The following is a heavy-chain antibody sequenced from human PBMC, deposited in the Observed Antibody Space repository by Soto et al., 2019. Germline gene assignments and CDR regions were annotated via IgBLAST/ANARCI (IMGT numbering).Heavy chain of an antibody. J-gene: IGHJ3*02. V-gene: IGHV4-31*03. CDR1: GGSISSGGYY. CDR3: ARDLIRFWAFDI. Sequence: SETLSLTCTVSGGSISSGGYYWSWIRQHPGKGLEWIGYIYYSGSTYYNPSLKSRVTISVDTSKNQFSLKLSSVTAADTAVYYCARDLIRFWAFDIWGQGTMVTVSS. CDR2: IYYSGST. D-gene: IGHD3-16*01.